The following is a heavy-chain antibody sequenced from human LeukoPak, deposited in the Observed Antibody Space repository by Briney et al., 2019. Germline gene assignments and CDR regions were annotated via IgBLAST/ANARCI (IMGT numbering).Heavy chain of an antibody. J-gene: IGHJ6*02. CDR3: ASVYKHGMDV. CDR2: IYYTGST. V-gene: IGHV4-59*01. CDR1: GGSISSYY. D-gene: IGHD5-24*01. Sequence: PSETLSLTCTVSGGSISSYYWSWIRQPPGKGLEWIGYIYYTGSTNYNPSLKSRLTMSVDTSKNQFSLKVSSVTAEDTAVYYCASVYKHGMDVWGQGTTVTVSS.